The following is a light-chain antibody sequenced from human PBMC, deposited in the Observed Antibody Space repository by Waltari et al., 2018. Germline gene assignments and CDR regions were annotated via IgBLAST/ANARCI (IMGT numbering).Light chain of an antibody. CDR1: QRVSSSY. CDR2: GAS. Sequence: EIVLTQSPGTLSLSPGERATLPCRASQRVSSSYLAWYQQKPGQAPRLLTYGASSRATGIPDRFSGGGSGTDFILTISRLEPEDFAMYYCQQYYSSPSTFGQGTKVEI. CDR3: QQYYSSPST. V-gene: IGKV3-20*01. J-gene: IGKJ1*01.